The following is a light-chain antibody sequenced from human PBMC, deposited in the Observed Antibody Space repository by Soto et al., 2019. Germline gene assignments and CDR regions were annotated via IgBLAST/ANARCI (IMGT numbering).Light chain of an antibody. J-gene: IGLJ2*01. CDR1: SGSVSTSSY. CDR2: STN. Sequence: QTVVTQEPSFSVSPGGTVTLTCGLNSGSVSTSSYPSWYQQTPGQTPRTLIYSTNNRSSGVPDRFSGSGSGTDFTLTISSLQAEDVAVYYCQQYYSTPLTFGGGTK. V-gene: IGLV8-61*01. CDR3: QQYYSTPLT.